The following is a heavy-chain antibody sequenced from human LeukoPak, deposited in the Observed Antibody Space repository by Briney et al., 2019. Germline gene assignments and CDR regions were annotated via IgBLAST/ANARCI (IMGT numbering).Heavy chain of an antibody. V-gene: IGHV3-21*06. J-gene: IGHJ4*02. D-gene: IGHD6-19*01. CDR1: GFTFSSYS. CDR2: ISSNSRYI. Sequence: GGSLRLSCAASGFTFSSYSMNWVRQAPGKGLEWVSSISSNSRYIYYADSMRGRFTLSRDNAKNSLYLQMNSLKPEDTAVYYCARGSGQWLVLVYFDYWGQGTLVTVSS. CDR3: ARGSGQWLVLVYFDY.